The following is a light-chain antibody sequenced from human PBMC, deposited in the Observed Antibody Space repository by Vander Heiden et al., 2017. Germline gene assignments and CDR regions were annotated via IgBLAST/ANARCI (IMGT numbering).Light chain of an antibody. CDR2: GAS. CDR3: QQYNNWPRT. J-gene: IGKJ1*01. CDR1: QSVSSN. Sequence: EIVMTQSPATLSVSPGERATLSCRASQSVSSNSAWYQQKPGQAPRLLIYGASSRATAIPARFSGSGSGTEFTLTISSLQSEDFAVYYCQQYNNWPRTFGQGTKVEIK. V-gene: IGKV3-15*01.